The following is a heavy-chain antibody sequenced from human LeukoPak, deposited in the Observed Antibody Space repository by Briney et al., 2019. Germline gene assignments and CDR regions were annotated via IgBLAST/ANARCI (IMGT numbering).Heavy chain of an antibody. D-gene: IGHD2-2*01. CDR3: ARSPTAINGYFDP. V-gene: IGHV3-53*01. CDR2: IYSGGST. J-gene: IGHJ5*02. Sequence: GSLRLSCAASVFTFSSNYMSWVRQAPGKGLEWVSVIYSGGSTYYADSVKGRFTISRHNSKNTLYLQMNSLRADDTAVYYCARSPTAINGYFDPWGQGTLVTVSS. CDR1: VFTFSSNY.